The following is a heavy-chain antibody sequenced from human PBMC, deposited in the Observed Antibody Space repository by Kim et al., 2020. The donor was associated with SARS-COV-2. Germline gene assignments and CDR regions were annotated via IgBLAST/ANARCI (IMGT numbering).Heavy chain of an antibody. Sequence: GGSLRLSCAASGFTFSSYGMHWVRQAPGKGLEWVAVISYDGSNKYYADSVKGRFTISRDNSKNTLYLQMNSLRAEDTAVYYCAKGTRGQPGNYYYYYYYGMDIWGDRATVTVSS. V-gene: IGHV3-30*18. CDR2: ISYDGSNK. CDR1: GFTFSSYG. CDR3: AKGTRGQPGNYYYYYYYGMDI. J-gene: IGHJ6*04. D-gene: IGHD1-7*01.